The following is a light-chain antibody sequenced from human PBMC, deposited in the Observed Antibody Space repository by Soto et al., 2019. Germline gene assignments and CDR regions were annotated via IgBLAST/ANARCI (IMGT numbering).Light chain of an antibody. J-gene: IGKJ4*01. Sequence: EIVMTQSPATLSVSTGERATLSCRASQSVSSNLAWYQQKPGQAPRLLIYDVSIRATGIPDRFSGSGSGTDFTLTISRLEPEDFAVYFCQQFSSAPLTFGGGSKVDIK. V-gene: IGKV3-20*01. CDR1: QSVSSN. CDR2: DVS. CDR3: QQFSSAPLT.